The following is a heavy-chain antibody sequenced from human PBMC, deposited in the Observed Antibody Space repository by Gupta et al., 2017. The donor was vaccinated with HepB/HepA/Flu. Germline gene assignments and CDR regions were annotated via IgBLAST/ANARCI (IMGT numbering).Heavy chain of an antibody. CDR1: GGSFSGNY. V-gene: IGHV4-34*01. CDR3: ARGPLTGTTRQFDD. J-gene: IGHJ4*02. CDR2: INPGGIA. D-gene: IGHD1/OR15-1a*01. Sequence: QVQLQQCGAGLLKPSETLSLICAVYGGSFSGNYWSWVRQSPEKGLEWIGEINPGGIAKYNPSLKSRVTMSRDTSKNHLSLKLSSVTAADTAVYYCARGPLTGTTRQFDDWGQGTQVTVSS.